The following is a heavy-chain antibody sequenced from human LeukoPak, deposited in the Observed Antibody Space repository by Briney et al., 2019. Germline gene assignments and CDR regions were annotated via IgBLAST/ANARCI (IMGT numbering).Heavy chain of an antibody. CDR1: GFTFSDHY. CDR3: AREGFDGGATMGYYYYYYYMDV. Sequence: GGSLRLSCAASGFTFSDHYMDWVRQAPGKGLEWVGRTRNKANSYTTEYAASVKGRFTISRDDSKNSLYLQMNSLETEDTAVYYCAREGFDGGATMGYYYYYYYMDVWGKGTTVTISS. CDR2: TRNKANSYTT. J-gene: IGHJ6*03. D-gene: IGHD1-26*01. V-gene: IGHV3-72*01.